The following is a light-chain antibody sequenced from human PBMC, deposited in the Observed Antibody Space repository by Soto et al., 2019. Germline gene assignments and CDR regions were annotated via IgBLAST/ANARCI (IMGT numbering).Light chain of an antibody. V-gene: IGKV3-15*01. CDR2: GVS. CDR1: ESVRST. J-gene: IGKJ1*01. CDR3: QQYVNWPPWT. Sequence: EIVMTQSPDTLSVSPGERATLSCRASESVRSTLAWYQQKPGQAPRLLIYGVSTRATGIPARFSGSGSETEFTLTISNLQSEDFAFYYCQQYVNWPPWTFGQGTKVQIK.